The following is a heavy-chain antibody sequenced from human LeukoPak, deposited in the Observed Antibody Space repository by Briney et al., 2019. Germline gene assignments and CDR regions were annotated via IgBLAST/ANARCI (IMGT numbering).Heavy chain of an antibody. V-gene: IGHV3-23*01. D-gene: IGHD3-10*01. CDR2: ISGSGGST. J-gene: IGHJ3*02. CDR3: AKANNMVRGAPDAFDI. Sequence: GGSLRLSCAASGFTFSSYSMNWVRQAPGKGLEWVSAISGSGGSTYYADSVKGRFTISRDNSKNTLYLQMNSLRAEDTAVYYCAKANNMVRGAPDAFDIWGQGTMVTVSS. CDR1: GFTFSSYS.